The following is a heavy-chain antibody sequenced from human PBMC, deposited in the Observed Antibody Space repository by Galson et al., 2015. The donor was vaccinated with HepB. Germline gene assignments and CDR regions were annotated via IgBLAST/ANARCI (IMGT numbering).Heavy chain of an antibody. D-gene: IGHD5-18*01. V-gene: IGHV3-53*01. CDR1: GFTVSSNH. CDR3: ARDLASYGPHYL. J-gene: IGHJ2*01. Sequence: SLRLSCAASGFTVSSNHMSWVRQAPGKGLEWVSVIYSGGSTYYADSVKGRFTISRDNSKNTLYLQMNSLRAEDTAVYYCARDLASYGPHYLWGRGTLVTVSS. CDR2: IYSGGST.